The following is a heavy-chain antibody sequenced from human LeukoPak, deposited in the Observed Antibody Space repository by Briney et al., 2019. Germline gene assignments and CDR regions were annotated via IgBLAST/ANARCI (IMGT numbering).Heavy chain of an antibody. CDR2: ISYDGSNK. CDR1: GFTFSSYA. CDR3: ARDGYAFDY. J-gene: IGHJ4*02. Sequence: SGGSLSLSCAASGFTFSSYAMHWVRQAPGKGLEWVAVISYDGSNKYYADSVKGRFTISRDNSKNTLYLQMNSLRAEDTAVYYCARDGYAFDYWGQGTLVTVSS. D-gene: IGHD5-12*01. V-gene: IGHV3-30-3*01.